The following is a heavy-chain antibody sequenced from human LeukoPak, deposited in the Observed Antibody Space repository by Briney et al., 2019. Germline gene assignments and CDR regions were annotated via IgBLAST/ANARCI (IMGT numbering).Heavy chain of an antibody. D-gene: IGHD3-10*01. CDR2: ISYDGSNK. J-gene: IGHJ6*03. Sequence: GGSLRLSCAASGFTFSSYATHWVRQAPGKGLEWVAVISYDGSNKYYADSVKGRFTISRDNAKNSLYLQMNTLRAEDTAVYYCARDKGDYYYYYMDVWGKGTTVTVSS. V-gene: IGHV3-30*04. CDR3: ARDKGDYYYYYMDV. CDR1: GFTFSSYA.